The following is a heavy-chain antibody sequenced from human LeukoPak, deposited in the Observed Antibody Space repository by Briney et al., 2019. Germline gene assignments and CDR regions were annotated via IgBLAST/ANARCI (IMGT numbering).Heavy chain of an antibody. V-gene: IGHV3-21*06. D-gene: IGHD5-12*01. CDR1: GFDFSTYA. J-gene: IGHJ5*02. CDR3: SRDRLGGLDL. Sequence: TGGSLRLSCAASGFDFSTYAINWVRQAPGKGLEWVSSISTMSNYIFYGDSVKGRFTISRDNAKNSVYLQMNSLRPDDTAVYYCSRDRLGGLDLWGRGTLVTVSS. CDR2: ISTMSNYI.